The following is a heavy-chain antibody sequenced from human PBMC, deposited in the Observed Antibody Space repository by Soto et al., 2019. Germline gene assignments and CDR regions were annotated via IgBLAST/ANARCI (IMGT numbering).Heavy chain of an antibody. V-gene: IGHV1-69*01. CDR3: ARETPSAAAAYYYYGLDV. CDR2: IIPVFGTA. CDR1: GGTFSSYF. J-gene: IGHJ6*02. D-gene: IGHD6-13*01. Sequence: QVQLVQSGAEVKKAGSSVKVSCKASGGTFSSYFITWVRQAPGQGLEWVGGIIPVFGTATYAEKFQGRVTITADESTSTAYMELSSLRSDDTAVYYCARETPSAAAAYYYYGLDVWGQGTTVTVPS.